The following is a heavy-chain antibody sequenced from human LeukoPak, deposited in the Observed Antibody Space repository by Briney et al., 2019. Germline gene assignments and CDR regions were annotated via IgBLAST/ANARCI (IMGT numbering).Heavy chain of an antibody. CDR3: VRDGDDWNDFDH. CDR2: IRRDGGEI. Sequence: GGSLRLSCAASGFSFSTSWMTWVRQAPGKGLEWVANIRRDGGEIYYMDSVKGRFAISRDNAKNSLYLQMNSLRVEDTAVYYCVRDGDDWNDFDHWGQGTLGTVSS. D-gene: IGHD1-1*01. V-gene: IGHV3-7*01. CDR1: GFSFSTSW. J-gene: IGHJ4*02.